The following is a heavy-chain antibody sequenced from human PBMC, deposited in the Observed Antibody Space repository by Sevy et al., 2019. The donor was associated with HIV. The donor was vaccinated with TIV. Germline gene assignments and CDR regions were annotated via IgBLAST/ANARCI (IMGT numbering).Heavy chain of an antibody. V-gene: IGHV3-23*01. Sequence: GSLRLSCAASGFTFSKYSMSWVRQPPGKGLGWVSTLCFGCGEINYADSVKGRFTISRDNSKSSVYLQMNNLRPEDTAVYYCAREGCTKPHDYWGQGTLVTVSS. CDR2: LCFGCGEI. CDR3: AREGCTKPHDY. J-gene: IGHJ4*02. CDR1: GFTFSKYS. D-gene: IGHD2-8*01.